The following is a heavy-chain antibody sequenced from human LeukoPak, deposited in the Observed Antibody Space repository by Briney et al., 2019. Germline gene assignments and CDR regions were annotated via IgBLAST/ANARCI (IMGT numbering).Heavy chain of an antibody. J-gene: IGHJ4*02. CDR2: ISGSGGST. CDR3: AKWIGSSSSFDY. D-gene: IGHD6-6*01. V-gene: IGHV3-23*01. Sequence: GGSLRLSCAASGFTFSSYAMSWVRQAPGKGLEWVSAISGSGGSTYYADSVKGRFTISRDNSKNTLYLQVNSLRAEDTAVYYCAKWIGSSSSFDYWGQGTLVTVSS. CDR1: GFTFSSYA.